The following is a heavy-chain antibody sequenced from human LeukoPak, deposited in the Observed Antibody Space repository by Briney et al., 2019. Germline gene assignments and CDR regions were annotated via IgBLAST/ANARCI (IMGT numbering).Heavy chain of an antibody. CDR3: ARGKGVTTNAFDI. CDR2: IYSGGST. CDR1: GFXVSSNY. V-gene: IGHV3-53*04. D-gene: IGHD4-11*01. Sequence: GGSLRLSCAASGFXVSSNYISWVRQAPRKGLEWVSVIYSGGSTYYADSVKGRFTISRHNSKNTLYLQMNSLRAEDTAVYYCARGKGVTTNAFDIWGQGTMVTVSS. J-gene: IGHJ3*02.